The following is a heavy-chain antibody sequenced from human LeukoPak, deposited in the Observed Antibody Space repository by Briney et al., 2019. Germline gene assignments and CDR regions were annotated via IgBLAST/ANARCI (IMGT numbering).Heavy chain of an antibody. Sequence: KASEALSLTCSVSGGSVSSSNYYWSWIRQPPGKALGWVGYIYYSGTTKYNPSLKSRVTISVDTSKNQFSLRLNSVTAADTAVYYCARVWAAGDAFDIWGQGTVVTVSS. J-gene: IGHJ3*02. CDR1: GGSVSSSNYY. CDR3: ARVWAAGDAFDI. CDR2: IYYSGTT. V-gene: IGHV4-61*01. D-gene: IGHD6-25*01.